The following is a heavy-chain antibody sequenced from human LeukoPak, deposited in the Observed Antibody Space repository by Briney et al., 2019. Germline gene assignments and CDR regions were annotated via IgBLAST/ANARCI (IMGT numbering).Heavy chain of an antibody. Sequence: ASVKVSCKASGYTFTSYGISWVRQAPGQGLEWMGWISAYNGNTNYAQKLQGRVTMTTDTSTSTAYMELRSLRSDDTAVYYCARDRCSGGICYFRRSYYFDYWGQGTLVTVSS. CDR3: ARDRCSGGICYFRRSYYFDY. CDR2: ISAYNGNT. CDR1: GYTFTSYG. J-gene: IGHJ4*02. V-gene: IGHV1-18*01. D-gene: IGHD2-15*01.